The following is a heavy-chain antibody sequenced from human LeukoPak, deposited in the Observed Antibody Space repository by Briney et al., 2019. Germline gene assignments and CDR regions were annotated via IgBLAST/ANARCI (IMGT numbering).Heavy chain of an antibody. D-gene: IGHD3-3*01. Sequence: SGTLCLSCAVSRGSIGSNNFWSWVRQPPGKGLEGIGVINYSGSTNYNPSLEGRLTISLDKSKNKFSLMMTSVTAADTAVYYCGRVGAYYSLDVWGTGTPVTVSS. J-gene: IGHJ6*04. V-gene: IGHV4-4*02. CDR1: RGSIGSNNF. CDR2: INYSGST. CDR3: GRVGAYYSLDV.